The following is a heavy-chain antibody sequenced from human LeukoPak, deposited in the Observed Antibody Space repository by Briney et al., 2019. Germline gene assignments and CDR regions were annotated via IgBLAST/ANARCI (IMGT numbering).Heavy chain of an antibody. CDR2: IKRDGSEK. V-gene: IGHV3-7*01. CDR3: ARGRGSWYRVYFDY. J-gene: IGHJ4*02. D-gene: IGHD6-13*01. CDR1: RFTFTDYW. Sequence: GGSLRLSCVASRFTFTDYWMSWVRQVPGKGLEWVANIKRDGSEKYYVDSVKGRFTISRDNAKNSLYLQMNSLRTEDTAVYYCARGRGSWYRVYFDYWGQGTLVTVSS.